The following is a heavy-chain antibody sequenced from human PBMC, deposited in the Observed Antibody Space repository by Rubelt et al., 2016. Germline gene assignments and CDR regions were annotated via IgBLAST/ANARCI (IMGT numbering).Heavy chain of an antibody. Sequence: QVQVVQSGAEVEKPGASVKVSCKASGYTFSNYYMHWVRQATGQGLEWMGWMNPSTGNTGYAQKFHGRVTMTRDISIGTADMDRSGRTFEDTAIYYCTRSVRRGDIDFWGQGTLVTVSS. D-gene: IGHD5/OR15-5a*01. V-gene: IGHV1-8*02. CDR2: MNPSTGNT. J-gene: IGHJ4*02. CDR3: TRSVRRGDIDF. CDR1: GYTFSNYY.